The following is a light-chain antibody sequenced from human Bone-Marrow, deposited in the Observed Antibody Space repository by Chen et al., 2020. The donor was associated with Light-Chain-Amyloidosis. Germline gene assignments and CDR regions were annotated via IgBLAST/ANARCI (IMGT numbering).Light chain of an antibody. CDR2: EDD. CDR1: SGSIATNY. J-gene: IGLJ3*02. V-gene: IGLV6-57*01. Sequence: NFMLTQPHSVSESPGKTVIISCTRSSGSIATNYVQWYQQRPGSSPTTVIYEDDQRPSGVPDRFSASIDRSSNPASLPISGLTTEDEADYYCQSYQGSSQGVFGGGTKLTVL. CDR3: QSYQGSSQGV.